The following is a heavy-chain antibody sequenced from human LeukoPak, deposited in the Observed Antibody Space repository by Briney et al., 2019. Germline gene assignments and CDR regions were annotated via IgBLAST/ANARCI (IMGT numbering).Heavy chain of an antibody. V-gene: IGHV3-30*02. CDR3: AKSRGSGRSMPRGVNFDY. CDR1: GFTFASLG. J-gene: IGHJ4*02. Sequence: GGSLRLSCTTSGFTFASLGMHWVRQAPGKGLEWVAFVEHDGTTKYYADSVKGRFSISRDNSKNTLFLQMSSLRAEDTAVYYCAKSRGSGRSMPRGVNFDYWGQATLVTVSS. CDR2: VEHDGTTK. D-gene: IGHD3-10*01.